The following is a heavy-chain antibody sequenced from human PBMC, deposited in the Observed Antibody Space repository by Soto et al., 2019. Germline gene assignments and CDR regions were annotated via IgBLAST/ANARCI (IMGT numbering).Heavy chain of an antibody. D-gene: IGHD2-21*02. V-gene: IGHV4-38-2*02. Sequence: PSETLSLTCAVSGFFISSGNYWGWIRKPPGKGLEWIGSIFHGGNTYYNPSLKSRVTISVDMSKNQFSLKLNSVTAADTAVYYCARDRGAYCGGDCFSGWAFDIWGQGTMVTVSS. CDR2: IFHGGNT. J-gene: IGHJ3*02. CDR1: GFFISSGNY. CDR3: ARDRGAYCGGDCFSGWAFDI.